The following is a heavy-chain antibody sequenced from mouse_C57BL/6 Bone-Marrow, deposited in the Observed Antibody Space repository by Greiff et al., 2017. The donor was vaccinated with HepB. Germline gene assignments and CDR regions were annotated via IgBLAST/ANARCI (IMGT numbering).Heavy chain of an antibody. CDR1: GFNIKNTY. CDR3: ARGGVITTVVADYFDY. V-gene: IGHV14-3*01. D-gene: IGHD1-1*01. Sequence: EVKLVESVAELVRPGASVKLSCTASGFNIKNTYMHWVKQRPEQGLEWIGRIDPANGNTKYAPKFQGKATITADTSSNTAYLQLSSLTSEDTAIYYCARGGVITTVVADYFDYWGQGTTLTVSS. J-gene: IGHJ2*01. CDR2: IDPANGNT.